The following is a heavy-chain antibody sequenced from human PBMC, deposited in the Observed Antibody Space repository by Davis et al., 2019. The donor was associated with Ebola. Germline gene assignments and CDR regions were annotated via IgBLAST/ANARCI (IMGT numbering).Heavy chain of an antibody. CDR2: MKSKNDGGTT. CDR3: TTSYRAFDF. D-gene: IGHD1-26*01. J-gene: IGHJ4*02. V-gene: IGHV3-15*01. CDR1: GFAFSNYP. Sequence: GGSLRLSCEGSGFAFSNYPVHWVRQAPGKGLEWVGRMKSKNDGGTTAYAPPVKGRFTISRDDSKSTVYLQMNGLKTEDTAVYYCTTSYRAFDFWGRGTLVTVAS.